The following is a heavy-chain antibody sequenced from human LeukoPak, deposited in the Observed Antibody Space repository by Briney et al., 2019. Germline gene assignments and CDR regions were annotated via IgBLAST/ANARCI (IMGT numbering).Heavy chain of an antibody. CDR3: ARDRGPYSSSWYDAFDI. D-gene: IGHD6-13*01. V-gene: IGHV1-2*02. J-gene: IGHJ3*02. CDR2: INPNSGGT. CDR1: GYTFTSYD. Sequence: ASVKVSCKASGYTFTSYDINWVRQATGQGLEWMGWINPNSGGTNYAQKFQGRVTMTRDTSISTAYMELSRLRSDDTAVYYCARDRGPYSSSWYDAFDIWGQGTMVTVSS.